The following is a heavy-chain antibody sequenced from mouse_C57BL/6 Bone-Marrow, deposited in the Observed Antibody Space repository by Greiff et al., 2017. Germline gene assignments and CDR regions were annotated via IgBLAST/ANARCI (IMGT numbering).Heavy chain of an antibody. CDR3: ARSIYYGSSLDY. D-gene: IGHD1-1*01. V-gene: IGHV1-69*01. CDR1: GYTFTSYW. CDR2: IDPSDSYT. Sequence: QVQLQQPGAELVMPGASVKLSCKASGYTFTSYWMHWVKQRPGQGLEWIGEIDPSDSYTNYNQKFKGKSTLTVDKSSSTAYMQLSSLTSEDSAFYYCARSIYYGSSLDYWGQGTTRTVSS. J-gene: IGHJ2*01.